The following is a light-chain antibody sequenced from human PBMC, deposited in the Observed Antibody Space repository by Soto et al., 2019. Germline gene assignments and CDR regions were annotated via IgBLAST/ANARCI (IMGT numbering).Light chain of an antibody. V-gene: IGKV1-5*01. CDR3: QQYNSYWT. CDR2: DAS. CDR1: QSISSW. Sequence: DIQMTQSPSTLPASVVDRVTITCRASQSISSWLAWYQQKPGKAPKLLIYDASSLESGVPSRFSGRGSGTEFTLTISSLQPDDFATYYCQQYNSYWTFGQGTKVDIK. J-gene: IGKJ1*01.